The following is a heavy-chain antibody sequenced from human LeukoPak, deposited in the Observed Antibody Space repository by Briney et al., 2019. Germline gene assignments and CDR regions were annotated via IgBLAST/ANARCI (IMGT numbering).Heavy chain of an antibody. CDR2: IDWDGDK. Sequence: SGPALVKPTQTLTLTCTFSGFSLSTRGMCVSWIRQPPGKALEWLARIDWDGDKWYSTSLKTRLTISKDTSKNQVVLTMTNMDPVDTATYYCARKGSAWNYFDYWGQGALVTVSS. CDR1: GFSLSTRGMC. J-gene: IGHJ4*02. V-gene: IGHV2-70*11. CDR3: ARKGSAWNYFDY. D-gene: IGHD6-19*01.